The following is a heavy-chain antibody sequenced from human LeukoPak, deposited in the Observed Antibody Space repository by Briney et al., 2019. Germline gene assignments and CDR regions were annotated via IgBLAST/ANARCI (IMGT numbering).Heavy chain of an antibody. D-gene: IGHD5-24*01. Sequence: SETLSLTCTVSSGSISSSSYYWGWIRQPPGKGLEWIGSIYYSGSTYNPSLKSRVAISVDTSKNQFSLNLSSVTAADTAVYYCSRGSDEYKGGNYWGQGTLVSVSS. J-gene: IGHJ4*02. CDR3: SRGSDEYKGGNY. V-gene: IGHV4-39*07. CDR1: SGSISSSSYY. CDR2: IYYSGST.